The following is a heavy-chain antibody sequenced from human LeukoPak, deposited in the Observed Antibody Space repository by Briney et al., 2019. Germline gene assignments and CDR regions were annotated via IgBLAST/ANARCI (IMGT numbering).Heavy chain of an antibody. CDR1: GFTFDDYA. J-gene: IGHJ4*02. CDR3: AKSTVPAATNSYYFDY. D-gene: IGHD2-2*01. CDR2: ISWNSGSI. V-gene: IGHV3-9*03. Sequence: GGSLRLSCSASGFTFDDYAMHWVRQAPGKGLEWVSGISWNSGSIGYADSVKGRFTISRDNAKNSLYLQMNSLRAEDMALYYCAKSTVPAATNSYYFDYWGQGTLVTVSS.